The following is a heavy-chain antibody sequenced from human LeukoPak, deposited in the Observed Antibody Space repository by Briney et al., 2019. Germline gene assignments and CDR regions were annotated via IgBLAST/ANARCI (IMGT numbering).Heavy chain of an antibody. D-gene: IGHD2-15*01. J-gene: IGHJ5*02. CDR1: GGTFSSYA. V-gene: IGHV1-69*06. Sequence: ASVKVSCKASGGTFSSYAISWVRQAPGQGLEWMGGIIPIFGTADYAQKFQGRVTITADKSTSTAYMELSSLRSEDTAVYYCARLVVMVAATPGPNWFDPWGQGTLVTVSS. CDR2: IIPIFGTA. CDR3: ARLVVMVAATPGPNWFDP.